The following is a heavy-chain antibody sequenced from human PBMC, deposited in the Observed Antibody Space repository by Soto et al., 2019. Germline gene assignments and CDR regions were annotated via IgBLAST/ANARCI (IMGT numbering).Heavy chain of an antibody. CDR1: GYIFTGYY. J-gene: IGHJ6*02. CDR3: ARDPYGAGTPDYYYGMDV. CDR2: INPNSGDT. V-gene: IGHV1-2*02. D-gene: IGHD3-10*01. Sequence: ASVKVSCKASGYIFTGYYMHWVRQAPGQGLECMGWINPNSGDTNYAQKFQGRVTMTRDTSISTVYMELSRLRSDDTAVYFCARDPYGAGTPDYYYGMDVWGQGTTVTVSS.